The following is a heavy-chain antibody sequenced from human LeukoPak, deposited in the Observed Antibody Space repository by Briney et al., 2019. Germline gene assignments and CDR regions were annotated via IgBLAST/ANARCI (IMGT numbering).Heavy chain of an antibody. CDR2: IDHSGFT. CDR3: AREGVVMPNWFDP. J-gene: IGHJ5*02. V-gene: IGHV4-31*03. Sequence: PSETLSLTCTVSGDSVSSGAYYWSWIRQFPGKGLEWIGYIDHSGFTHYNPSLKGRVFISVYTSKNQFSLEVTSVTVADTAVYYCAREGVVMPNWFDPWGQGTLVTVSS. CDR1: GDSVSSGAYY. D-gene: IGHD3-16*01.